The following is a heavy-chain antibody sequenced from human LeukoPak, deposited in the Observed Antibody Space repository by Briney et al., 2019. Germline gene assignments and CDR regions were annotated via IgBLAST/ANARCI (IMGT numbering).Heavy chain of an antibody. CDR3: VKDRRVPRWAFDF. CDR1: GFTFEDYP. CDR2: ISWDGGTT. V-gene: IGHV3-43*01. Sequence: GGSLRLSCAASGFTFEDYPMHWVRQGPGKDLGWVSLISWDGGTTFYADSVKGRFTISRDNSKNSLYLQMNSLRTEDTALYYCVKDRRVPRWAFDFWGLGTMVTVSS. J-gene: IGHJ3*01. D-gene: IGHD2-15*01.